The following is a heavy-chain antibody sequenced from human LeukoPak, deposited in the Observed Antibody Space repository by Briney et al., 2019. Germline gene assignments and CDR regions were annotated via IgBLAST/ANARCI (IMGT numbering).Heavy chain of an antibody. J-gene: IGHJ4*02. CDR2: IIPASGTT. D-gene: IGHD3-10*01. Sequence: SVKVSCKVSGDTFNSYAVAWVRQAPGQGLEWMGLIIPASGTTHYAQRFQGRVTITSDKSTTTAYMELGSLRSEDTAVYYCAREYYGSGSYYDGYYFDFWGQGTLVTVSS. CDR3: AREYYGSGSYYDGYYFDF. V-gene: IGHV1-69*06. CDR1: GDTFNSYA.